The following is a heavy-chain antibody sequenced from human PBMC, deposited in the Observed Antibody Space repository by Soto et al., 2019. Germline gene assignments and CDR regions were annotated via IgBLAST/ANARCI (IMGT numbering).Heavy chain of an antibody. J-gene: IGHJ5*02. V-gene: IGHV1-69*01. CDR3: XXASGRGWYNWFDP. D-gene: IGHD6-19*01. Sequence: QVQLVQSGAEVKKPGSSVKVSCKASGDTFSSHGISWVRQAPGQGLEYMGGIIPKFGTTNYAQKFRGRVTITADESTSTAYMEVSSLRYXXXXXXXXXXASGRGWYNWFDPXGXXXXXTVXS. CDR2: IIPKFGTT. CDR1: GDTFSSHG.